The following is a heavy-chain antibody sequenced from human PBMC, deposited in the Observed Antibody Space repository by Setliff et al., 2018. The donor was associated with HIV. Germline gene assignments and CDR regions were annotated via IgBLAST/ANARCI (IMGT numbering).Heavy chain of an antibody. D-gene: IGHD3-10*01. Sequence: GGSLRLSCAASGFRFRDHYMSWIRRAPGKGLEWVSYISSNSGHTNYAESVKGRFTISRDNGKKSLYLQMNSLRADDTAVYYCASSIYGYGSGSYDSDSFDIWGQGTMVTVSS. V-gene: IGHV3-11*03. CDR1: GFRFRDHY. J-gene: IGHJ3*02. CDR2: ISSNSGHT. CDR3: ASSIYGYGSGSYDSDSFDI.